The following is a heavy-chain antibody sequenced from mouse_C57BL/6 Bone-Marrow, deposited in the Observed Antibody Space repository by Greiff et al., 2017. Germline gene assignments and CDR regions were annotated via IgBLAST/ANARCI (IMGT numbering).Heavy chain of an antibody. D-gene: IGHD3-1*01. V-gene: IGHV5-4*01. J-gene: IGHJ2*01. CDR1: GFTFSSYA. CDR3: AREGLVYYCDY. CDR2: ISDGGSYT. Sequence: EVKLMESGGGLVKPGGSLKLSCAASGFTFSSYAMSWVRQTPEKRLEWVATISDGGSYTYYPDNVKGRFTISRDNAKNNLYLQMSHLKSEDTAMYYCAREGLVYYCDYWGQGTTLTVSS.